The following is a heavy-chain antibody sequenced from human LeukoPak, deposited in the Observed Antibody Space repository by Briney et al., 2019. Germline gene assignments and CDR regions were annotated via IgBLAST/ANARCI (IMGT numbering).Heavy chain of an antibody. CDR2: IYSGGNT. CDR1: GFIFTNYF. J-gene: IGHJ4*02. V-gene: IGHV3-53*01. CDR3: ARCYYDGSGFYYYFDY. Sequence: QPGGSLRLSCAASGFIFTNYFMSWVRQAPGKGLEWVSVIYSGGNTYYTDSVKGRFTISRDNPKNTVFLQMGSLRGKDTAVYYCARCYYDGSGFYYYFDYWGQGTLVTVSS. D-gene: IGHD3-22*01.